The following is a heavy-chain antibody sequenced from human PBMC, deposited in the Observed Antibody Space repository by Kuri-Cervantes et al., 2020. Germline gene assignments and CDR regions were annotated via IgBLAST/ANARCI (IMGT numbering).Heavy chain of an antibody. CDR2: IKEDGSEK. J-gene: IGHJ4*02. CDR1: GFTFSSYW. V-gene: IGHV3-7*03. D-gene: IGHD3-10*01. Sequence: GESLKISCAASGFTFSSYWMTWVRQAPGKGLEWVANIKEDGSEKYYLDSVKGRFTISRGNAKNSLYLQMNSLRAEDTAVYYCTSLYGSGSEKAGLYFDYWGQGTLVTVSS. CDR3: TSLYGSGSEKAGLYFDY.